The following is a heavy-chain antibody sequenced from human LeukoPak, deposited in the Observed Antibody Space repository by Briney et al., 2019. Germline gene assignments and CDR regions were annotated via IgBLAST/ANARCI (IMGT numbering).Heavy chain of an antibody. CDR1: GYTFNNHY. Sequence: ASVKVSCKASGYTFNNHYMYWVRQAPGQGLEWMGVINPSGGSTSYAQKLQGRVTMTTDTSTSTAYMELRSLRSDDTAVYYCARWSDSSGYTDYWGQGTLVTVSS. D-gene: IGHD3-22*01. V-gene: IGHV1-46*02. CDR3: ARWSDSSGYTDY. J-gene: IGHJ4*02. CDR2: INPSGGST.